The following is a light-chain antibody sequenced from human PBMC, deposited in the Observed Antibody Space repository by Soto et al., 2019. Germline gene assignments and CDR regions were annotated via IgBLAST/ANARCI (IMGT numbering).Light chain of an antibody. CDR1: HNMYNY. J-gene: IGKJ4*01. Sequence: DIQMTQSPSSLSASVGDRVTIACQASHNMYNYLNWYHQKPGKAPKLLIFDASNLERGVPSRFSGSGSRTHFSLSINNLQPEDVGTYFCQNYDNLPLTFGGGTKVEI. CDR2: DAS. V-gene: IGKV1-33*01. CDR3: QNYDNLPLT.